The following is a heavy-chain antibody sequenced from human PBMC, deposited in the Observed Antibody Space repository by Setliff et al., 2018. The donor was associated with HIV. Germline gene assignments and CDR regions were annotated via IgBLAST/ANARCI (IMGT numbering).Heavy chain of an antibody. CDR2: MYHTGST. D-gene: IGHD3-16*01. CDR3: ARPQTGIGGGSWFDP. Sequence: PSETLSLTCAVSGYSISSGCYWGWIRQPPGKGLEWIGSMYHTGSTYYSPSLNSRFTISVDTSKNQFSLKLRSVTAADTAVYYCARPQTGIGGGSWFDPWGQGALVTVSS. V-gene: IGHV4-38-2*01. CDR1: GYSISSGCY. J-gene: IGHJ5*02.